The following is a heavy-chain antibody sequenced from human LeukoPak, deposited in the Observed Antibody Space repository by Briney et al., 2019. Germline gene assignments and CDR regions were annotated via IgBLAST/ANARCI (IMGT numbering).Heavy chain of an antibody. CDR3: ARGPNTGAFDA. Sequence: GASVKVSCKASGYTFSDYYMHWWRQAPGQRLEWLGWINPKSGDTNFAQNFQGRVTMTRGTSISTAYMELSSLTSDDRAVYYCARGPNTGAFDAWGQGTLVNVSS. J-gene: IGHJ4*02. CDR2: INPKSGDT. D-gene: IGHD7-27*01. CDR1: GYTFSDYY. V-gene: IGHV1-2*02.